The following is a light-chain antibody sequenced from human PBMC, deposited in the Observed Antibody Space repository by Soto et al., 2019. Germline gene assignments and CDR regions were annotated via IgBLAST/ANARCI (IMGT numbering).Light chain of an antibody. V-gene: IGKV1-17*01. CDR1: QGIRRD. CDR2: AEG. Sequence: DIQMTQSPSSLSASVGDRVTITCRASQGIRRDLGWFQQKPGKAPKRLIYAEGSLESGIASRFSGSGSGTEFTLTISSLQPEDFATYYCLQHKTYPWTFGQGTKVEIK. CDR3: LQHKTYPWT. J-gene: IGKJ1*01.